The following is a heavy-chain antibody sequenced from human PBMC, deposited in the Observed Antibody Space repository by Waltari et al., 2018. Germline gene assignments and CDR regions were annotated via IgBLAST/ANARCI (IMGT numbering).Heavy chain of an antibody. CDR2: INHSGST. J-gene: IGHJ6*03. D-gene: IGHD6-25*01. CDR3: ARVPSAGYPYYYYYYMDV. Sequence: QVQLQQWGAGLLKPSETLSLTCAVYGGSFSGYYWSWIRQPPGKGLAWNGEINHSGSTNYNPSLKSRFTISVDTSKNQFSLKLSSVTAADTAVYYCARVPSAGYPYYYYYYMDVWGKGTTVTISS. V-gene: IGHV4-34*01. CDR1: GGSFSGYY.